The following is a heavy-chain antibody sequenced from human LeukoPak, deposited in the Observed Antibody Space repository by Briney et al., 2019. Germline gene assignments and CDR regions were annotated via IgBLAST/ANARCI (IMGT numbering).Heavy chain of an antibody. CDR2: ISGSDGST. CDR3: AKEPYSSSWYLGDY. CDR1: GFTFSSYA. Sequence: GGSLRLSCAASGFTFSSYAMSWVRQAPGKGLEWVSAISGSDGSTYYADSVKGRFTISRDNSKNTLYLRMNSLRAEDTAVYYCAKEPYSSSWYLGDYWGQGTLVTVSS. V-gene: IGHV3-23*01. J-gene: IGHJ4*02. D-gene: IGHD6-13*01.